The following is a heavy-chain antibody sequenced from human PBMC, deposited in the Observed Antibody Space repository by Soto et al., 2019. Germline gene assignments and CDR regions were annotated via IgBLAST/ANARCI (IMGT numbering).Heavy chain of an antibody. Sequence: QVQLVQSGAEVKDPGASVKVSCKASGYSFTSYAMHWVRQAPGQRLEWMGWINTGNGNTKYSQKFQGRVTITRDTFAGTAYMELSSLRSEDTAVYYCASLCGGSCYDSDVWGQGTTVTVSS. CDR3: ASLCGGSCYDSDV. D-gene: IGHD2-15*01. CDR2: INTGNGNT. J-gene: IGHJ6*02. V-gene: IGHV1-3*04. CDR1: GYSFTSYA.